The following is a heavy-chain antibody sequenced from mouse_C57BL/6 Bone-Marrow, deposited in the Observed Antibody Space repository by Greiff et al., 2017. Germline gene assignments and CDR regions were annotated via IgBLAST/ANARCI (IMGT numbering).Heavy chain of an antibody. CDR3: TRAPFYYDYDFGHYFDY. J-gene: IGHJ2*01. CDR1: GYTFTRYW. V-gene: IGHV1-5*01. CDR2: IYPGNSDT. D-gene: IGHD2-4*01. Sequence: VQLQQSGTVLARPGASVKMSCKTSGYTFTRYWMHWVKQRPGQGLEWIGAIYPGNSDTSYNQKFKGKAKLTAVTSASTAYMELSSLTTEDSEVYYCTRAPFYYDYDFGHYFDYWGQGTTLTVSS.